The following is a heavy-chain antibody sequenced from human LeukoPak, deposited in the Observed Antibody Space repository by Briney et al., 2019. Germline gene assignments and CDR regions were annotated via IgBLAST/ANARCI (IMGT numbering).Heavy chain of an antibody. CDR3: TTLTGYSSGWHNWFDP. V-gene: IGHV3-73*01. D-gene: IGHD6-19*01. CDR2: IRSKANSYAT. J-gene: IGHJ5*02. CDR1: GFTFSGSA. Sequence: GGSLRLSCAASGFTFSGSATHWVRQASGKGLEWVGRIRSKANSYATAYAASVKGRFSIYRDDSKNTAYLQMNSLKTEDTAVYYCTTLTGYSSGWHNWFDPWGQGTLVTVSS.